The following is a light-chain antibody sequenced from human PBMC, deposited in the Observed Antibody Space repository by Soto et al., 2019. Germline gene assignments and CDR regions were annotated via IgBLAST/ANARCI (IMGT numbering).Light chain of an antibody. CDR3: QQSSGT. CDR1: QNVNSY. J-gene: IGKJ2*02. Sequence: EIVLTQSPATLSLSPGERATLSCRASQNVNSYLAWYQQKPGQAPRLLIYDASNRATGIPARFSGSGSGTDFSLTIRSLEPEDFVVYYCQQSSGTFGQGTKLEIE. V-gene: IGKV3-11*01. CDR2: DAS.